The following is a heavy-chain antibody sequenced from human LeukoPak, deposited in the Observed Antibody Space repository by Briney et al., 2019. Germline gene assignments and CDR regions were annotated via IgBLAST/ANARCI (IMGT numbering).Heavy chain of an antibody. D-gene: IGHD6-19*01. Sequence: GGSLRLSCAASGFTFSSYGMHWVRQAPDKGLEWVAVISYDGSNKYYADSVKGRFTISRDNSKNTLYLQMNSLRAEDTAVYYCAKGGSGRDFDYWGQGTLVTVSS. CDR3: AKGGSGRDFDY. CDR2: ISYDGSNK. J-gene: IGHJ4*02. CDR1: GFTFSSYG. V-gene: IGHV3-30*18.